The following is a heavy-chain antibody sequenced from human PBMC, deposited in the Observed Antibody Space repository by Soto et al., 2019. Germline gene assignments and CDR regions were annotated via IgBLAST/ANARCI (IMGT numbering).Heavy chain of an antibody. Sequence: SETLSLTCAVYGGSFSGYYWSWSRQPPGKGLEWIGEINHSGSTNYNPSLKSRVTISVDTSKNQFSLKLSSVTAADTAVYYCARRARNYDFWSGYLNWFDPWGQGTLVTVSS. J-gene: IGHJ5*02. V-gene: IGHV4-34*01. D-gene: IGHD3-3*01. CDR3: ARRARNYDFWSGYLNWFDP. CDR1: GGSFSGYY. CDR2: INHSGST.